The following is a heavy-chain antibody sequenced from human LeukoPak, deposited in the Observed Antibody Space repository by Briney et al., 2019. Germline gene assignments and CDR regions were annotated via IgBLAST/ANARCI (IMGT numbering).Heavy chain of an antibody. CDR1: GINFRSYG. J-gene: IGHJ4*02. V-gene: IGHV3-33*08. D-gene: IGHD6-13*01. CDR3: ARGGYSSSWHEGFDY. CDR2: IWYDGSNK. Sequence: GRSLRLSCAGSGINFRSYGMHWVRQAPGKGLEWVAVIWYDGSNKYYADSVKGRFTISRDNSKNTLYLQMNSLRAEDTAVYYCARGGYSSSWHEGFDYWGQGTLVTVSS.